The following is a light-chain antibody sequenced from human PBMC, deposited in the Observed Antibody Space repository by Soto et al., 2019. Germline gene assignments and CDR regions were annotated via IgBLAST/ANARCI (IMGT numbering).Light chain of an antibody. V-gene: IGKV3-11*01. Sequence: EIVLTQSPATLSLSPGERATLSCRASQSVDSDLGWFQQKPGQAPRLLIFDASNRAPGVPSRFSGSGSGTDFTLSISSLEPDDFAVYYCQQRYNGLTFGGGTKVEIK. CDR3: QQRYNGLT. J-gene: IGKJ4*01. CDR2: DAS. CDR1: QSVDSD.